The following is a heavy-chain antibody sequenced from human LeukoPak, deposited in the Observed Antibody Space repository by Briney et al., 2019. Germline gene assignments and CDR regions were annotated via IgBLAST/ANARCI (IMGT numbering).Heavy chain of an antibody. J-gene: IGHJ4*02. CDR1: GFPFSSSP. Sequence: GGPRNLPCPPSGFPFSSSPLSWVPRAPGKGLEWVSALTGSGGSTYYADSVKGRFTISRDNSKKTLFLQMNSLRAEDTAVYYCAKDLAPAAYWGQGTLVTVSS. CDR2: LTGSGGST. CDR3: AKDLAPAAY. V-gene: IGHV3-23*01. D-gene: IGHD2-2*01.